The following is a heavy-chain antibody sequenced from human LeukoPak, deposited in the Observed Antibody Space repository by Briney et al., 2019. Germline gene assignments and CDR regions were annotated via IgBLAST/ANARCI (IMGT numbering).Heavy chain of an antibody. CDR1: GFTVSSNY. J-gene: IGHJ6*02. D-gene: IGHD4-17*01. CDR2: IYSGGST. Sequence: PGGSLRLSCAASGFTVSSNYMSWVRQAPGKGLEWVSVIYSGGSTYYADSVKGRFTISRDNSKNTLYLKMNSLRAEDTAVYYCAKNKGRGRPTPGGYYGMDVWGQGTTVTVSS. V-gene: IGHV3-66*01. CDR3: AKNKGRGRPTPGGYYGMDV.